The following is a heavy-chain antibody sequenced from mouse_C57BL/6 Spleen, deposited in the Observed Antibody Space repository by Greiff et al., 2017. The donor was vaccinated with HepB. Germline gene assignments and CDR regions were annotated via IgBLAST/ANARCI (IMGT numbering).Heavy chain of an antibody. V-gene: IGHV14-4*01. Sequence: EVKVVESGAELVRPGASVKLSCTASGFNIKDDYMHWVKQRPEQGLEWIGWIDPENGDTEYDSKFKGKATIAADTSSNTAYLQLSSLTAEDTAVYYCTTYYGSSYDYWGQGTTLTVSS. CDR3: TTYYGSSYDY. D-gene: IGHD1-1*01. CDR2: IDPENGDT. CDR1: GFNIKDDY. J-gene: IGHJ2*01.